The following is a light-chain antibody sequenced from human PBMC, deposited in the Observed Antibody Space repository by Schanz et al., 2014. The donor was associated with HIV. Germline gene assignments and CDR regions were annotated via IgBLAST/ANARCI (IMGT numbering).Light chain of an antibody. CDR1: SSNIGSNY. V-gene: IGLV1-47*01. Sequence: QSVLTQPPSASGTPGQRVTISCSGSSSNIGSNYVYWYQQLPGTAPKLLIYRNNQRPSGVPDRFSGSKSGTSASLAISGLQAEDEADYYCQSSDSSLSGSVFGGGTKLTVL. J-gene: IGLJ2*01. CDR2: RNN. CDR3: QSSDSSLSGSV.